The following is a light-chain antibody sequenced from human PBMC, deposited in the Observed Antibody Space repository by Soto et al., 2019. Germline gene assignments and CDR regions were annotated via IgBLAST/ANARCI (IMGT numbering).Light chain of an antibody. V-gene: IGLV1-47*01. CDR3: ASWDDSLSGGV. CDR1: SSNIGSNY. CDR2: RNN. J-gene: IGLJ3*02. Sequence: QSVLTQAPSASGTPGQRVTISCSGSSSNIGSNYVYWYQQLPGTAPKLLIYRNNQRHSGVPERFSGSKSGTSASLAISGLRSEDEADYFCASWDDSLSGGVFGGGTKLTVL.